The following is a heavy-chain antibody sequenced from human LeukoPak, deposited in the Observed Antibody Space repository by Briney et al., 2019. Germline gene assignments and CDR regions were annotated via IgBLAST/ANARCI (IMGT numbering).Heavy chain of an antibody. Sequence: GGSLRLSCAASGFTFSSYGMHWVRQAPGKGLEWVAVISSDGSNKYYADSVKGRFTISRDNSKNTLYLQMNSLRAEDTAVYYCARDRSGDYYFDYWGQGTLVTVSS. CDR1: GFTFSSYG. V-gene: IGHV3-30*03. CDR2: ISSDGSNK. D-gene: IGHD2-15*01. CDR3: ARDRSGDYYFDY. J-gene: IGHJ4*02.